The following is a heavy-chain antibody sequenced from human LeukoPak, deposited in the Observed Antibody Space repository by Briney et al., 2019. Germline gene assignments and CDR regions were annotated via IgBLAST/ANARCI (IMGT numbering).Heavy chain of an antibody. V-gene: IGHV3-53*01. CDR2: IYSDGST. CDR1: GFTVSSNF. CDR3: ARDLDSYGSY. Sequence: GGSLRLSCAASGFTVSSNFMSWVRQAPGKGLKWVSVIYSDGSTYYADSVKGRFIISRDNSKNTLYLQMNSLRAEDTAVYYCARDLDSYGSYWGQGTLVTVSS. J-gene: IGHJ4*02. D-gene: IGHD5-18*01.